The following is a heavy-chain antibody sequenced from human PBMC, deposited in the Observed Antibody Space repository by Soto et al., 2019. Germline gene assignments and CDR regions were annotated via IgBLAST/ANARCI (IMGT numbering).Heavy chain of an antibody. V-gene: IGHV3-23*01. CDR1: GFTFSSYA. CDR3: AKEIAVAGDEIYNAFDI. J-gene: IGHJ3*02. Sequence: PGGSLRLSCAASGFTFSSYAMSWVRQGPGKGLEWVSAISGSGGSTYYADSVKGRFTISRDNSENTLYLQMNSLRAEDTAVYYCAKEIAVAGDEIYNAFDIWGQGTMVTVSS. CDR2: ISGSGGST. D-gene: IGHD6-19*01.